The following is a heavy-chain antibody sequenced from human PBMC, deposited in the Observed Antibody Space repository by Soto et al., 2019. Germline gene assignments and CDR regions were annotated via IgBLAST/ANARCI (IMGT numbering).Heavy chain of an antibody. CDR1: GFTFSSYG. D-gene: IGHD2-15*01. J-gene: IGHJ4*02. CDR2: IWYDGSNK. Sequence: QVQLVESGGGVVQPGRSLRLSCAASGFTFSSYGMHWVRQAPGKGLEWVAVIWYDGSNKYYADSVKGRFTISRDNSKNTQYLQMNSRRDEDTAVYYCARDGYCSGGSCYSVPVFDYWGQGTLVTVSS. V-gene: IGHV3-33*01. CDR3: ARDGYCSGGSCYSVPVFDY.